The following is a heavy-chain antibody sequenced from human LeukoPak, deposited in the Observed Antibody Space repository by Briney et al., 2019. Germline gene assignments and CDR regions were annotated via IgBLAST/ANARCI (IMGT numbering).Heavy chain of an antibody. CDR2: ISSSSSTI. J-gene: IGHJ4*02. CDR1: GFTFSSYR. CDR3: ARSSRELGGYAPWELMPPFDY. D-gene: IGHD1-7*01. Sequence: GGSLRLSCAASGFTFSSYRMNWVRQAPGKGLEGVSYISSSSSTIYYADSVKGRFTISRDNAKNSLSLQMNSLRAEDTAVYYCARSSRELGGYAPWELMPPFDYWGQGTLVTVSS. V-gene: IGHV3-48*01.